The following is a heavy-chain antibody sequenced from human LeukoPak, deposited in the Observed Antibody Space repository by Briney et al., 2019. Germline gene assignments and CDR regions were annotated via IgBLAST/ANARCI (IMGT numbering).Heavy chain of an antibody. V-gene: IGHV3-53*01. Sequence: GGSLRLSCAAAGFTVSSWYMSWVRRAPGKGREGVAVIYSVGGTHYAGSVKGRFTISRDKSKNALYPQMNSLRPEDTAVYYCARDLRDEYSRAYYYHWGQGTLVTVSS. J-gene: IGHJ5*02. CDR2: IYSVGGT. D-gene: IGHD3-22*01. CDR1: GFTVSSWY. CDR3: ARDLRDEYSRAYYYH.